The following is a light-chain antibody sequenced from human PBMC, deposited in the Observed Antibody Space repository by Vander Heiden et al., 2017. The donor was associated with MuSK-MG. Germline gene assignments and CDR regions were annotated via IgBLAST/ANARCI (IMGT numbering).Light chain of an antibody. Sequence: QSVLTPPPSASGTPGQRVTISGSGSSSNIGRNYVYWYQQLPGTAPKLLIYRNNQRPSGVPDRFSGSKSGTSASLAISGLRSEDEADYYCAAWDDSLSGGVFGGGTKLTVL. CDR1: SSNIGRNY. V-gene: IGLV1-47*01. CDR2: RNN. CDR3: AAWDDSLSGGV. J-gene: IGLJ3*02.